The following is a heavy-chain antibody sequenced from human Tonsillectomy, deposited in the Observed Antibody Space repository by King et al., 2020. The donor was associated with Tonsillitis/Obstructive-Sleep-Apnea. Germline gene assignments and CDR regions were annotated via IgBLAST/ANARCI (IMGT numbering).Heavy chain of an antibody. CDR2: INQDGSEK. CDR1: EFTFSGYW. J-gene: IGHJ6*04. Sequence: VQLVESGGGLVQPGGSLRLSCVASEFTFSGYWMSWVRQAPGKGLEWLANINQDGSEKYYVDSLKGRFTISRDNAGYSLYLQMNSLRAEDTAVYFCARDPGVWGKGTTVTVSS. V-gene: IGHV3-7*01. CDR3: ARDPGV.